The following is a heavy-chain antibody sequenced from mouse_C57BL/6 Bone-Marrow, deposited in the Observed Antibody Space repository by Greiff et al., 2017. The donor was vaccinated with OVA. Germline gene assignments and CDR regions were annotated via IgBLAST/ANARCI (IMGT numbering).Heavy chain of an antibody. CDR1: GYTFTSYW. CDR2: IHPNSGSN. V-gene: IGHV1-64*01. Sequence: QVQLKQPGAELVKPGASVKLSCKASGYTFTSYWMHWVKQRPGQGLEWIGMIHPNSGSNNYNEKFKSKATLTVYKSSSTAYMQLSSLTSEDSAVYYCARMTGYFDYWGKGTTLTVSS. CDR3: ARMTGYFDY. D-gene: IGHD4-1*01. J-gene: IGHJ2*01.